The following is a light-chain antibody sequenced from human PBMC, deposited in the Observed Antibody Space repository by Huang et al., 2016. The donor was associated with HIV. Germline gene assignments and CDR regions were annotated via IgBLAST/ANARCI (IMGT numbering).Light chain of an antibody. CDR2: NAS. J-gene: IGKJ3*01. V-gene: IGKV3-20*01. CDR3: QYYGRSPPFT. CDR1: QRVASAY. Sequence: EIVLTQSPGTLSLSPGERATLSCRASQRVASAYLAWFQQKPGQAPRLLIYNASIRATGIPDRFSGSGSRTDFTLTVRRLEPEDSALYYCQYYGRSPPFTFGPGTKAH.